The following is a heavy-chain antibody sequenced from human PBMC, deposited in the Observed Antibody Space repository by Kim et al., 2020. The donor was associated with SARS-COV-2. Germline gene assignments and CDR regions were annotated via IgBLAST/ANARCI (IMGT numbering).Heavy chain of an antibody. CDR3: ARGEGIYDSSGYYLWYYYYGMDV. CDR1: GGSISSYY. Sequence: SETLSLTCTVSGGSISSYYWSWIRQPTGKGLEWIGYIYYSGSTNYNPSLKSRVTISVDTSKHQFSLKLSSVTAADTAVYYCARGEGIYDSSGYYLWYYYYGMDVWGQGTTVTVSS. D-gene: IGHD3-22*01. J-gene: IGHJ6*02. V-gene: IGHV4-59*13. CDR2: IYYSGST.